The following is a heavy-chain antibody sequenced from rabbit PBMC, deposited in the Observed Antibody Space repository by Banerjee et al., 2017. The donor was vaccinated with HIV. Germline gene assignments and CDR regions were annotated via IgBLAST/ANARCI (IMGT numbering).Heavy chain of an antibody. Sequence: QEQLVESGGGLVQPGGSLKLSCVASGFDFSSYGVGWVRQAPGKGLEWIGYIDPVFSSTYYARWVNGRFTISKTSSTTVTLQMTSLTAADTATYFCARDSDYTGYLFNLWGPGTLVTVS. CDR2: IDPVFSST. CDR3: ARDSDYTGYLFNL. J-gene: IGHJ4*01. CDR1: GFDFSSYG. V-gene: IGHV1S39*01. D-gene: IGHD7-1*01.